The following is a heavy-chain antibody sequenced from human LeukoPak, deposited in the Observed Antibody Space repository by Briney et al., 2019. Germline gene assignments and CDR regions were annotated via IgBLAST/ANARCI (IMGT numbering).Heavy chain of an antibody. V-gene: IGHV3-30-3*02. D-gene: IGHD1-14*01. CDR1: GFTFSSYA. J-gene: IGHJ5*02. CDR2: ISYDGSNK. CDR3: AKHTGHEAP. Sequence: PGGSLRLSCAASGFTFSSYAMHWVRQAPGKGLEWVAVISYDGSNKYYADSVKGRFTISRDNSKNTLYLQMNSLRAEDTAVYYCAKHTGHEAPWGQGTLVTVSS.